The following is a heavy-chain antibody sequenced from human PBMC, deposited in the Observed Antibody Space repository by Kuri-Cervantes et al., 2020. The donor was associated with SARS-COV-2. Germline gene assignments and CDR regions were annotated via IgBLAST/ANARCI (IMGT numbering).Heavy chain of an antibody. D-gene: IGHD1-26*01. CDR1: GYTFIGYH. Sequence: ASVKVSCKASGYTFIGYHMHWVRQAPGQGLEWMGWINPNGGGTNYAQKFQGRVTMTSDTSIDTAYMELSGLRSDDTAVYYCARDAVGATSLGAFDIWGQGTMVTVSS. CDR2: INPNGGGT. CDR3: ARDAVGATSLGAFDI. J-gene: IGHJ3*02. V-gene: IGHV1-2*02.